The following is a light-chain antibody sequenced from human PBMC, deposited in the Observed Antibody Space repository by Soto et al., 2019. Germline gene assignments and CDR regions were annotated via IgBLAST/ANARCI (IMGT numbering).Light chain of an antibody. CDR2: MTS. CDR1: TGAVTSGYY. Sequence: VVTQEPSLTVSPGGTVTLTCASSTGAVTSGYYPNWFQQKPGQAPRALIYMTSNKHSWTPARFSGSLLGGKADLTLSGVQPEDETEYYCLLYYGGAQGVFGGGTTVTVL. CDR3: LLYYGGAQGV. V-gene: IGLV7-43*01. J-gene: IGLJ3*02.